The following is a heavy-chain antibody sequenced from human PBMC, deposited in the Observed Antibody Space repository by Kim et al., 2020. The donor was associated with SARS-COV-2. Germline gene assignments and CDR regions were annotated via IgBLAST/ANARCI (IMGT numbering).Heavy chain of an antibody. J-gene: IGHJ5*02. D-gene: IGHD1-26*01. CDR2: IYHSGGT. CDR1: NGSISGNW. CDR3: ARLNSDSGKYFWFDP. Sequence: SETLSLTCAVSNGSISGNWWTWVRQPPGKGLEWIGEIYHSGGTTYNPSLRSRVTISVDKSKNHFSLNLSSVTAADTAVYYCARLNSDSGKYFWFDPGGQGTLVTVSS. V-gene: IGHV4-4*02.